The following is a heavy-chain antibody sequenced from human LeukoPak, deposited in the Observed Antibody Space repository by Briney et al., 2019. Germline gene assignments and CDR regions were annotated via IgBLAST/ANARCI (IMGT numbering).Heavy chain of an antibody. CDR2: INAGNGNT. CDR1: GYTFTSYA. J-gene: IGHJ4*02. V-gene: IGHV1-3*01. D-gene: IGHD5-18*01. Sequence: GASVKVSCKASGYTFTSYAMHWVRQAPGQRLEWMGWINAGNGNTKYSQKFQGRVTITRDTSASTAYMELSSLRSEDTAVYYCARARGYSYGAYFDYWGQGTLVTVSS. CDR3: ARARGYSYGAYFDY.